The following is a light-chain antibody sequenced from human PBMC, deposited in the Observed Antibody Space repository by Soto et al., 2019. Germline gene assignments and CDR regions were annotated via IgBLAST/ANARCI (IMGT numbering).Light chain of an antibody. Sequence: EIVLTQSPATLSSFPRDRVTLSCRASQYINTRLAWYQHRPGQAPRLLIYDAFVRATGIPARFSGSGSGTDFTLTISSLEPEDFGVYYCQQRINWPPNTSVQGARPEIK. CDR1: QYINTR. CDR3: QQRINWPPNT. CDR2: DAF. V-gene: IGKV3-11*01. J-gene: IGKJ5*01.